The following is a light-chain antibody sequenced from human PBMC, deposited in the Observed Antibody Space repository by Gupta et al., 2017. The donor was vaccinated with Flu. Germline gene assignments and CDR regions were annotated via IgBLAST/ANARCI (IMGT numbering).Light chain of an antibody. CDR2: WAS. V-gene: IGKV4-1*01. CDR1: QSVLYSSNNKNY. CDR3: QQYYSTPPT. J-gene: IGKJ1*01. Sequence: DIVMTQSPNSLAVSLGERATINCKSSQSVLYSSNNKNYLAWYQQKPGQPPKLLMYWASTRESGVPDRFSGSGSGTDFTLTISSRQAEDVAVYYCQQYYSTPPTFGQGTKVEIK.